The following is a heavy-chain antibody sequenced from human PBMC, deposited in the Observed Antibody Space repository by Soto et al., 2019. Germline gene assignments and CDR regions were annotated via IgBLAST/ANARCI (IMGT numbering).Heavy chain of an antibody. Sequence: QVQLVQSGAEVKKPGASVKVSCKASGYTFTGYYMHWVRQAPGQGLEWMGWINPNSGGTNYAQKFRGWVTMTGDTSISTAYMDRSGLRSDDTAVYYCARFVAPGVSGYYGMAVWGQGTTVTVSS. V-gene: IGHV1-2*04. CDR3: ARFVAPGVSGYYGMAV. CDR1: GYTFTGYY. J-gene: IGHJ6*02. CDR2: INPNSGGT. D-gene: IGHD3-10*01.